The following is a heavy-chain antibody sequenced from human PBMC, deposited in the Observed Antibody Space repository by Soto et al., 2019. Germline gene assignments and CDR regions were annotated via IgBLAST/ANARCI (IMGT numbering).Heavy chain of an antibody. V-gene: IGHV1-69*08. J-gene: IGHJ6*02. CDR1: GGTFSRYS. CDR2: IIPIFGIP. CDR3: AREDRDRETGLVPAAIDGMDV. Sequence: QVQLVQSGAEVKKPGSSVKVSCKASGGTFSRYSITWVRQAPGHGLEWIGRIIPIFGIPTYAQKFQGRVKFTADESTSTAYMEMSSLRSDDTAVYYCAREDRDRETGLVPAAIDGMDVWGQGTTVTVSS. D-gene: IGHD2-2*01.